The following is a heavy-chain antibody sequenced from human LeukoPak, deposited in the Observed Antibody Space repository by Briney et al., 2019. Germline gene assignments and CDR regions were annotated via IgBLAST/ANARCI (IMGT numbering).Heavy chain of an antibody. V-gene: IGHV4-61*02. CDR1: GGSISTGTYY. CDR2: IYTSGST. J-gene: IGHJ3*02. D-gene: IGHD3-10*01. CDR3: ARGDYYGSGSYYNSAFDI. Sequence: SETLSHTCTVSGGSISTGTYYRRWIRQPAGKGLEWIGRIYTSGSTNYNPSLKSRVTISVDTSKNQFSLKLNSVTAADTAVYYCARGDYYGSGSYYNSAFDIWGQGTMVTVSS.